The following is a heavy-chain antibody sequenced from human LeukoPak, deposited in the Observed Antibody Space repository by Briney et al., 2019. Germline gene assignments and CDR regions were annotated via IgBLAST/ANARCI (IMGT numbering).Heavy chain of an antibody. CDR3: ARRDYIITYFFDN. D-gene: IGHD4-17*01. CDR2: IHYSGST. Sequence: SETLSLTCDVSGYSISSGHYWGWIRQPPGMGLEWIGNIHYSGSTNYNPSVKSRVTISIDTSKNQFSLELSSLTAADTAVYYCARRDYIITYFFDNWGQGTLVTVSS. CDR1: GYSISSGHY. V-gene: IGHV4-38-2*01. J-gene: IGHJ4*02.